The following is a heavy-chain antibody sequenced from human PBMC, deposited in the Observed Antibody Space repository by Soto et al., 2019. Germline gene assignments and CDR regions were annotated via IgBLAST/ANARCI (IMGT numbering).Heavy chain of an antibody. CDR2: ISYDGSNK. D-gene: IGHD3-10*01. V-gene: IGHV3-30-3*01. CDR3: ARDDSMVRGIYYYYGMDV. J-gene: IGHJ6*02. Sequence: QVQLVESGGGVVQPGRSLRLSCAASGFTFSSYAMHWVRQAPGKGLEWVAVISYDGSNKYYADSVKGRFTISRDNSKXXXXXXXXXXXXXXXXXXXCARDDSMVRGIYYYYGMDVWGQGTTVTVSS. CDR1: GFTFSSYA.